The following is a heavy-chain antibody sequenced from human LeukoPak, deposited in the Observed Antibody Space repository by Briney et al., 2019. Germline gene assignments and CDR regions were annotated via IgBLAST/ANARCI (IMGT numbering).Heavy chain of an antibody. J-gene: IGHJ5*02. Sequence: GGSLRLSCAASGFTFNTYNMNWVRQAPGQGLEWVSSITSSSSYIYYADSVKGRFTISRDNAKNSLYLQMNSLRAEDTAVYYCARDNSVGDIAWWFDPWGQGTLVTVSS. V-gene: IGHV3-21*01. CDR1: GFTFNTYN. CDR2: ITSSSSYI. D-gene: IGHD3-16*02. CDR3: ARDNSVGDIAWWFDP.